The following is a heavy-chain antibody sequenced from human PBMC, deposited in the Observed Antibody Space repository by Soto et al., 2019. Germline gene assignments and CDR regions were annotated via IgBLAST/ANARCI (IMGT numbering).Heavy chain of an antibody. D-gene: IGHD6-13*01. CDR3: AGTGIAAAGNWFDP. CDR2: INPKGGST. Sequence: ASVKVSCKTSGYTFTSYYMHWVQQAPEQGLEWMGIINPKGGSTSYAQKFQGRGTMTRDTSTSTVYMGLSSLGSDDTAVYYCAGTGIAAAGNWFDPWGQGTLVTVSS. V-gene: IGHV1-46*01. CDR1: GYTFTSYY. J-gene: IGHJ5*02.